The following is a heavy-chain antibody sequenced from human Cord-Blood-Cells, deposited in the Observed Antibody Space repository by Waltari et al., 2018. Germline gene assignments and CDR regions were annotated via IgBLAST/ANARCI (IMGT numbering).Heavy chain of an antibody. D-gene: IGHD3-3*01. Sequence: EVQLVESGGGLVKPGGSLRLSCAASGFTFSSYSMNWVRQAPGKGLEWVSSISSSSSYIYYADSVKGRFTISRDNAKNSLYLQMNSLRAEDTAVYYCARAEVEYDFWSGYYSYWGQGTLVTVSS. CDR3: ARAEVEYDFWSGYYSY. CDR2: ISSSSSYI. V-gene: IGHV3-21*01. J-gene: IGHJ4*02. CDR1: GFTFSSYS.